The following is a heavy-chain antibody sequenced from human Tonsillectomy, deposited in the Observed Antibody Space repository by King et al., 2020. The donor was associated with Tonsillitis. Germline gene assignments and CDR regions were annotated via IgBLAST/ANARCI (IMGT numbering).Heavy chain of an antibody. J-gene: IGHJ4*02. Sequence: YALHWVRQAPGKGLEWVAVISYDGSNKYYADSVKGRFTISRDNSKNTLYLQMSSLRAEDTAVYYCARDPGCASRSFPDYWGQGTLVTVSS. CDR1: YA. V-gene: IGHV3-30-3*01. D-gene: IGHD1-26*01. CDR2: ISYDGSNK. CDR3: ARDPGCASRSFPDY.